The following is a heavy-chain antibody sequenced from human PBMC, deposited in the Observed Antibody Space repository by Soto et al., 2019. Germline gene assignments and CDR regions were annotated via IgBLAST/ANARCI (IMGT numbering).Heavy chain of an antibody. V-gene: IGHV1-69*04. CDR1: GDTFSFYS. CDR2: VNPILSMS. D-gene: IGHD3-10*01. Sequence: QVQLVQSGAAVKRPGSSVKVSCKASGDTFSFYSINWVRQAPGLGLEWMGRVNPILSMSNYAQRFQGRVTMTADKSTSTASMELSGLRSEDTAMYYCATSYGSGYRAFDYWGQGALVTVSS. J-gene: IGHJ4*02. CDR3: ATSYGSGYRAFDY.